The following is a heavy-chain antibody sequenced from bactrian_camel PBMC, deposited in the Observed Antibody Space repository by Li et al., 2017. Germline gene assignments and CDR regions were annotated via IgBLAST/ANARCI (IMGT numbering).Heavy chain of an antibody. CDR2: IYTGGGST. V-gene: IGHV3S19*01. Sequence: DVQLVESGGGLVQPGGSLRLSCAASGFTFSNNWMHWVRQAPGKGLEWVSSIYTGGGSTYYADSVKGRFTISRDYAKNTLYLQMNSLKTEDTAVYYCATRLWYVPSDWGQGTQVTVS. D-gene: IGHD2*01. CDR1: GFTFSNNW. CDR3: ATRLWYVPSD. J-gene: IGHJ4*01.